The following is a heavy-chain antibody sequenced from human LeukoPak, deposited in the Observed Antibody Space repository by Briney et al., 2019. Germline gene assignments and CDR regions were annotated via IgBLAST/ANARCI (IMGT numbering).Heavy chain of an antibody. J-gene: IGHJ4*02. V-gene: IGHV3-21*01. Sequence: GGSLRLSCAAPGFTVSSNYMSWVRQAPGKGLEWVSAISKSGTYIKYADSVKGRFTVSRDNAKNSLFLQMNSLRVEDTALYFCTREVLIVVEPASNTIDFWGQGTRVTVSS. CDR2: ISKSGTYI. CDR3: TREVLIVVEPASNTIDF. CDR1: GFTVSSNY. D-gene: IGHD2-2*01.